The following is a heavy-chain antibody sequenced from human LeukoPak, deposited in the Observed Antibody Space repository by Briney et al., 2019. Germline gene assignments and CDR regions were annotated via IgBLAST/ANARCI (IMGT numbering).Heavy chain of an antibody. J-gene: IGHJ5*02. CDR3: ARDREGWFDP. V-gene: IGHV1-46*01. Sequence: ASVKVSCKASGYTFSNYYIHWVRQAPGQGLEWMGIIGGSTNYAQKFQGRVTMTRDTSTSTVYMELSSLRSEDTAVYYCARDREGWFDPWGQGTLVTVSS. CDR2: IGGST. CDR1: GYTFSNYY.